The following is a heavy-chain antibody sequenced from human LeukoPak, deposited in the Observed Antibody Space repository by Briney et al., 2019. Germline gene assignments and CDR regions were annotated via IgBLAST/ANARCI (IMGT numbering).Heavy chain of an antibody. J-gene: IGHJ4*02. V-gene: IGHV4-59*01. Sequence: SETLSLTCTVSGGSISSYYWSWIRQPPGKGLEWIGYIYYSGSTNYNPSLKSRVTISVDTSKNQSSLKLSSVTAADTAVYYCARDLGYYDTDYWGQGTLVTVSS. D-gene: IGHD3-22*01. CDR1: GGSISSYY. CDR2: IYYSGST. CDR3: ARDLGYYDTDY.